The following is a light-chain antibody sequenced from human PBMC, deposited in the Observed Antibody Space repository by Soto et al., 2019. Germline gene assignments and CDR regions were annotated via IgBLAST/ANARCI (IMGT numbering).Light chain of an antibody. CDR1: QSVSRSL. V-gene: IGKV3-20*01. CDR3: QQYGNPPPYS. J-gene: IGKJ2*03. CDR2: GAS. Sequence: EIVLTQSPGTLSLSPGERATLSCRASQSVSRSLLAWYQQKPGQAPRLLIYGASTRATGIADIFSGSGSGTYFTLTISRLKPEDFAVYYCQQYGNPPPYSFGQGTKLEIK.